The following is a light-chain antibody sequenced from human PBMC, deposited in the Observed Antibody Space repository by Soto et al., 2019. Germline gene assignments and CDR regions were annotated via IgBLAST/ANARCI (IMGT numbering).Light chain of an antibody. CDR2: GAD. J-gene: IGKJ4*01. CDR1: QSVSSSY. CDR3: QQYGSKPGLT. Sequence: EIVLTQSPCTLSLSPGERATISCRASQSVSSSYLSWYQQKPGQAHRLLIYGADSRATGIPDRLSGSGSGTDFTLTISILEPEDFEVYYCQQYGSKPGLTFGGGTKVDIK. V-gene: IGKV3-20*01.